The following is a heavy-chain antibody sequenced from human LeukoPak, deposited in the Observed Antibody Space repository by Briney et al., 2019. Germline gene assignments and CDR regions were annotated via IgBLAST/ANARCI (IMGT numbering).Heavy chain of an antibody. CDR2: IGKGGDT. D-gene: IGHD1-26*01. V-gene: IGHV3-13*01. J-gene: IGHJ4*02. CDR3: ARGAPSGFDY. Sequence: PGGSLRLSCAASGFTFSTYDMHWVRQATGKGLEWVSSIGKGGDTYYSGSVKGRFTISRENAKNSLYLQMNSLRAGDTAVYYCARGAPSGFDYWGQGTLVTVSS. CDR1: GFTFSTYD.